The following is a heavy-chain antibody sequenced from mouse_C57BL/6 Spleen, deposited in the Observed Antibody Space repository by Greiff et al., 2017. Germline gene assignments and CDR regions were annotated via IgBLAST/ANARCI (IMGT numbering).Heavy chain of an antibody. J-gene: IGHJ2*01. CDR1: GFNIKDYY. D-gene: IGHD1-1*01. CDR2: IDPEDGDT. Sequence: VQLQQSGAELVRPGASVKLSCTASGFNIKDYYMHWVKQRPEQGLEWIGRIDPEDGDTEYAPKFQGKATMTADTSSNTASLQLSSLTSEDTAVYYCRIYYYGSSYYFDYWGQGTTLTVSS. CDR3: RIYYYGSSYYFDY. V-gene: IGHV14-1*01.